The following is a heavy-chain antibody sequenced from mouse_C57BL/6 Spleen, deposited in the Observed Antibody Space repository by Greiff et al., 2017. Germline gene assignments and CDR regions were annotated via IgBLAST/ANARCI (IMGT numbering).Heavy chain of an antibody. J-gene: IGHJ4*01. V-gene: IGHV5-17*01. CDR2: ISSGSSTI. CDR3: ASDGDAMDY. Sequence: EVKLVESGGGLVKPGGSLTLSCAASGFTFSDYGMHWVRQAPEKGLEWVAYISSGSSTIYYADTVKGRFTISRDNAKNTLFLQMTSLRSEDTAMYYCASDGDAMDYWGQGTSVTVSS. CDR1: GFTFSDYG.